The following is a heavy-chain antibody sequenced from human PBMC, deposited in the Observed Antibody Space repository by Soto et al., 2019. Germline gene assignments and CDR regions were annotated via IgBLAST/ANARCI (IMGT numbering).Heavy chain of an antibody. Sequence: PSETLSLTCTVSGGSISSGDYYWSWIRQPPGKGLEWIGYIYYSGSTYYNPSLKSRVTISVDTSKNQFSLKLSSVTAADTAVYYCARAHRLWGQLWHPEYFDYWGQGTLVTVSS. CDR2: IYYSGST. J-gene: IGHJ4*02. CDR1: GGSISSGDYY. V-gene: IGHV4-30-4*01. D-gene: IGHD5-18*01. CDR3: ARAHRLWGQLWHPEYFDY.